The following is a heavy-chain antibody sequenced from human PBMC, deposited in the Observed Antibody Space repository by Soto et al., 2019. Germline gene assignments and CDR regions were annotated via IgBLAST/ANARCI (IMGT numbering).Heavy chain of an antibody. CDR1: GYSFTSYW. J-gene: IGHJ6*02. D-gene: IGHD2-15*01. CDR2: IDPSDSYT. CDR3: ARPVLGYCSSGNCQNYYYYGMDV. V-gene: IGHV5-10-1*01. Sequence: GESLKISCKGSGYSFTSYWISWVRQMPGKCLEWMVRIDPSDSYTNYSPSFQGHVTISADKSISTAYLQLFRLKASDTAMYYSARPVLGYCSSGNCQNYYYYGMDVCGQGTTVTVSS.